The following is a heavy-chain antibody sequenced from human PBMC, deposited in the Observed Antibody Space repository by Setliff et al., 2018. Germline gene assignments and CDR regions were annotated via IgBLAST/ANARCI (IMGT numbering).Heavy chain of an antibody. Sequence: SETLSLTCTVSGGSISSSSYYWGWIRQPPGKGLEWIGSIYYSGSTYYNPSLKSRVTISVDTSKNQFSLKLSSVTAADTAVYYCARTLYDYVWGSYRYEDYYYGMDVWGQGTTVTVSS. CDR3: ARTLYDYVWGSYRYEDYYYGMDV. J-gene: IGHJ6*02. D-gene: IGHD3-16*02. CDR2: IYYSGST. V-gene: IGHV4-39*07. CDR1: GGSISSSSYY.